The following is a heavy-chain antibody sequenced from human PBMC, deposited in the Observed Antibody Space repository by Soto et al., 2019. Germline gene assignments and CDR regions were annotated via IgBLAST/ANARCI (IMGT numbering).Heavy chain of an antibody. Sequence: QVQLVQSGPEVKKPGSSVKVSCKASGGTFSSYVFSWVRQAPGQGLEWMGGIIPIFRTSNYAQKFQGRVTLIADESTSTGYMELSSLRSEDTAVYYCARGSRDCGGGRCFPLPTAEYFRHWGQGTLVTVSS. V-gene: IGHV1-69*01. J-gene: IGHJ1*01. D-gene: IGHD2-15*01. CDR2: IIPIFRTS. CDR1: GGTFSSYV. CDR3: ARGSRDCGGGRCFPLPTAEYFRH.